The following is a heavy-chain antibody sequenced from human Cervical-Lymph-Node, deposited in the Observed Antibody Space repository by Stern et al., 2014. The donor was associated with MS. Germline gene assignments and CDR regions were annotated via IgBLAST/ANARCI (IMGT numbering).Heavy chain of an antibody. D-gene: IGHD3-3*01. Sequence: QVQLQESGPGLVKPSQTLSLTCTVSGGSISSGGYYWSWIRQHPGKGLEWIGYIYYSGITYYNPSLKSRVTISVDTSKNQFSLKLSSVTAADTAVYYCARVSYDFWSGYYVFDYWGQGTLVTVSS. V-gene: IGHV4-31*03. CDR1: GGSISSGGYY. J-gene: IGHJ4*02. CDR2: IYYSGIT. CDR3: ARVSYDFWSGYYVFDY.